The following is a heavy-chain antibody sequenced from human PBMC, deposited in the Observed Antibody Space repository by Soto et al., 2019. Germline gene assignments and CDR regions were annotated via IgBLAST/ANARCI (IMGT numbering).Heavy chain of an antibody. CDR1: GFTFSSYA. Sequence: GGSLRLSCAASGFTFSSYAMHWVRQAPGKGLEWVAVISYDGSNKYYADSVKGRFTISRDNSKNTLYLQMNSLRAEDTAVYYCARDGHIVVVTAAHYAFDIWGQGTMVTVSS. V-gene: IGHV3-30-3*01. CDR2: ISYDGSNK. D-gene: IGHD2-21*02. J-gene: IGHJ3*02. CDR3: ARDGHIVVVTAAHYAFDI.